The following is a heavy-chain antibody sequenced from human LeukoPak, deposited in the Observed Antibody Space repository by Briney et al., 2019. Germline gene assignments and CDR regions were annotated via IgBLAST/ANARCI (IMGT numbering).Heavy chain of an antibody. CDR2: INPNSGGT. CDR1: GYTLTELA. D-gene: IGHD3-10*01. Sequence: ASVKVSCKVSGYTLTELAIHWVRQAPGQGLEWMGWINPNSGGTNYAQKFQGRVTMTRDTSISTAYMELTRLRSDDTAVYYCARGGVSITLVRGVISMDVWGKGTTVTVSS. V-gene: IGHV1-2*02. J-gene: IGHJ6*03. CDR3: ARGGVSITLVRGVISMDV.